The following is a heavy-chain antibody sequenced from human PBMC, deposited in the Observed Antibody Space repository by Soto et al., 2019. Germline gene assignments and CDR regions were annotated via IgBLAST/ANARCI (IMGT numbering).Heavy chain of an antibody. J-gene: IGHJ4*02. V-gene: IGHV3-21*01. CDR1: GYTFSRYS. Sequence: EVQLVESGGGLVKPGGSLRLSCAASGYTFSRYSMNWVPQSPGKGLEWVSSISSSSSYIYYADSVKGRFTISRDNAKNSLYLQMNSLRAEDTAVYYCARDNGDYVQGYFDYWGQGTLVTVSS. CDR2: ISSSSSYI. CDR3: ARDNGDYVQGYFDY. D-gene: IGHD4-17*01.